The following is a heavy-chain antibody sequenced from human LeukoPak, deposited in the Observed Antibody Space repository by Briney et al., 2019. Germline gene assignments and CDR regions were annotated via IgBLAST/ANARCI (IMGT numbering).Heavy chain of an antibody. V-gene: IGHV1-8*03. Sequence: ASVKVSCKASGYTFTSYDINWVRQAPGQGLEWMGWMNPNSGNTVYAQKFQGRVTITRNTSISTAYMELSSLRSEDTAVYYCARGNQLLAIDYWGQGTLVTVSS. CDR2: MNPNSGNT. J-gene: IGHJ4*02. CDR1: GYTFTSYD. D-gene: IGHD2-2*01. CDR3: ARGNQLLAIDY.